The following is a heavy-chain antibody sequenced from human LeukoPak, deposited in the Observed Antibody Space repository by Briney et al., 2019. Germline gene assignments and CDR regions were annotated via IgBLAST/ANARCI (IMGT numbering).Heavy chain of an antibody. V-gene: IGHV3-23*01. CDR1: GFTFSSYA. CDR2: ISGSGAYT. J-gene: IGHJ4*02. D-gene: IGHD4-17*01. Sequence: GGSLRLSCAASGFTFSSYAMSWVRQAPGKGLEWVSGISGSGAYTYYANSVKGRFTISRDSSKNTLYLQMNSLRAEDTAVYYCATPPTVTRNYWGQGTLVTVSS. CDR3: ATPPTVTRNY.